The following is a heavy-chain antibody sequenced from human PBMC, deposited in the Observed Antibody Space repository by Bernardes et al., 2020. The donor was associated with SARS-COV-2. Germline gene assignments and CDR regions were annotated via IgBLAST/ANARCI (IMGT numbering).Heavy chain of an antibody. CDR3: ARDYDFWSGSRAFDI. V-gene: IGHV3-48*04. CDR1: GFTFSSYS. J-gene: IGHJ3*02. Sequence: GSLRLSCAASGFTFSSYSMNWVRQAPGKGLEWVSYISSSSSTIYYADSVKGRFTISRDNAKNSLYLQMNSLRAEDTAVYYCARDYDFWSGSRAFDIWGQGTMVTVSS. D-gene: IGHD3-3*01. CDR2: ISSSSSTI.